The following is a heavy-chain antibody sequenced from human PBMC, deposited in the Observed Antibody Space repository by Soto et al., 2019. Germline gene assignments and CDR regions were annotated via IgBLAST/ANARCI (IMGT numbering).Heavy chain of an antibody. J-gene: IGHJ6*02. V-gene: IGHV3-53*02. CDR2: IYSGGSA. CDR3: AFITTPVR. D-gene: IGHD3-10*01. CDR1: GFTVSNNW. Sequence: EVQLVETGGGLIQPGGSLRLSCAASGFTVSNNWMSRVRQAPGKGLEWVSLIYSGGSAFYTDSVKGRFIISRDNSKNTLYLQMNSLRVEDTAVYYCAFITTPVRWGQGTTVTVSS.